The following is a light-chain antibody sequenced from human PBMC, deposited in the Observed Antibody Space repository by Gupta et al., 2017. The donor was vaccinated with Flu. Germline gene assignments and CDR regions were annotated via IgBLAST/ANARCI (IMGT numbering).Light chain of an antibody. CDR1: QGISRY. J-gene: IGKJ4*01. Sequence: IQLTPSPSFLSASVGDRITITCRASQGISRYLAWYQQDPGKVPKLLIYAASTVQSGVPSRFSGSGSRTEITLTISSLQPEDFGTYRCQKLKSFGGGTKVEIK. V-gene: IGKV1-9*01. CDR3: QKLKS. CDR2: AAS.